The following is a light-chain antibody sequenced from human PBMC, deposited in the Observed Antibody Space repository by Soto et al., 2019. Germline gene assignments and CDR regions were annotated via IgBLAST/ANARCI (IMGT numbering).Light chain of an antibody. Sequence: DIQMTQSPSTLSGSVGVRVTITCRASQTISSWLAWYQQKPGKAPKLLIYKASTLKSGVPSRFSGSGSGTEFTLTISSLQPDDFATYYCQHYNSFSWTFGQGTKVDIK. J-gene: IGKJ1*01. CDR2: KAS. CDR1: QTISSW. CDR3: QHYNSFSWT. V-gene: IGKV1-5*03.